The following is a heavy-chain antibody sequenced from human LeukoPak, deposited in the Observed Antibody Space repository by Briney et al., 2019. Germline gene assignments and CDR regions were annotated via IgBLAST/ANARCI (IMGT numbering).Heavy chain of an antibody. D-gene: IGHD3-10*01. Sequence: ASVKVSCKASGYTFTSYDINWVRQATGQGLEWMGWMNPNSGNTGYAQKFQGRVTMTRNTSISTAYMELSSLRSEDTAVYYCAAEKKPNGRITMVRGVLPPYGMDVWGQGTTVTVSS. CDR3: AAEKKPNGRITMVRGVLPPYGMDV. CDR1: GYTFTSYD. J-gene: IGHJ6*02. CDR2: MNPNSGNT. V-gene: IGHV1-8*01.